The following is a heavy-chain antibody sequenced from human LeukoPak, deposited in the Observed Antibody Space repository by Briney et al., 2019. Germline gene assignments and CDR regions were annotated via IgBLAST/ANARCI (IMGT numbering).Heavy chain of an antibody. CDR2: ISSSSSYI. V-gene: IGHV3-21*01. D-gene: IGHD3-10*01. CDR1: GFTFSSYS. Sequence: GGSLRLSCAASGFTFSSYSMNWVRQAPGKGLEWVSSISSSSSYIYYADSVKGRFTISRDNSKNTLYLQMNSLRAEDTAVYYCAREGITMVRGVMFDYYYYYYMDVWGKGTTVTVSS. J-gene: IGHJ6*03. CDR3: AREGITMVRGVMFDYYYYYYMDV.